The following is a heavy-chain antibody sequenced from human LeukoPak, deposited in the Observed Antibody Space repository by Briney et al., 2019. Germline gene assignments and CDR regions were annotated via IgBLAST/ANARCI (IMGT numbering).Heavy chain of an antibody. V-gene: IGHV3-15*01. CDR2: IKSKTDGGTT. CDR1: GDSISSYY. J-gene: IGHJ4*02. CDR3: TTVGVVGAFCY. Sequence: ETLSLTCTVSGDSISSYYWTWIRQPPGKGLEWVGRIKSKTDGGTTDYAAPAKGRFTISRDDSKNTLYLQMNSLKTEDTAVYYCTTVGVVGAFCYWGQGTLVTVSS. D-gene: IGHD1-26*01.